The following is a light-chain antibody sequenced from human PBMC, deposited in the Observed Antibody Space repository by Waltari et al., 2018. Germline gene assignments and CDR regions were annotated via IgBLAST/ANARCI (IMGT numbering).Light chain of an antibody. J-gene: IGLJ2*01. CDR3: SSWTDSSRTGKLS. Sequence: QSALTQPPSASGSAGQSVTISCTGTTTDPRNFQYVSWYQQHPGKAPKLILYEIDSRPSGVPDRFSGSKSGDAASLTVSGLQAEDEAIYFCSSWTDSSRTGKLSFGGGTKLTVL. CDR2: EID. CDR1: TTDPRNFQY. V-gene: IGLV2-8*01.